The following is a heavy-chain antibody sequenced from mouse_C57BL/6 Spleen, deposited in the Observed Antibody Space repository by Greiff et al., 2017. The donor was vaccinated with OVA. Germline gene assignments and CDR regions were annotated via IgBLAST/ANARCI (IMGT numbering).Heavy chain of an antibody. V-gene: IGHV7-3*01. J-gene: IGHJ3*01. D-gene: IGHD4-1*01. Sequence: EVQVVESGGGLVQPGGSLSLSCAASGFTFTDYYMSWVRQPPGKALEWLGFIRNKANGYPTEYSASVKGRFTISSDNSQSILYLQMNALRAEDSATYYCARLETGLFAYWGQGTLVTVSA. CDR2: IRNKANGYPT. CDR1: GFTFTDYY. CDR3: ARLETGLFAY.